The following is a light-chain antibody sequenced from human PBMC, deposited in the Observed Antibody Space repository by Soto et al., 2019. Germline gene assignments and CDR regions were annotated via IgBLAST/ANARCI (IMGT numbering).Light chain of an antibody. V-gene: IGKV3-11*01. CDR1: QSVSSY. CDR3: QQRSDWPLT. J-gene: IGKJ4*01. CDR2: DAP. Sequence: IVLTQSPGTLSLSPGERATLSCRASQSVSSYLAWYQQKPGQAPRLLIYDAPNRATGIPARFSGSGSGTDFTLTISSLEPEDFAVYYCQQRSDWPLTFGGGTKVDIK.